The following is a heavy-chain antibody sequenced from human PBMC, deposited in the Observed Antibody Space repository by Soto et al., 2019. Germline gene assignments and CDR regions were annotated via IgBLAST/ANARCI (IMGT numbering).Heavy chain of an antibody. D-gene: IGHD1-26*01. Sequence: GGSLRLSCAASGFTFSDYYMSWIRQAPGKGLEWVSYISTSGSTINYADSVKGRFTIFRDNAKNTVYLQMTSLRVEDTAVYYCARDLRGSPDYWGQGTLVTVSS. J-gene: IGHJ4*02. CDR2: ISTSGSTI. CDR3: ARDLRGSPDY. V-gene: IGHV3-11*04. CDR1: GFTFSDYY.